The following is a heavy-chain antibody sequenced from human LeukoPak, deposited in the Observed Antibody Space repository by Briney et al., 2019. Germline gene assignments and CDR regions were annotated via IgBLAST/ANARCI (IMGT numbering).Heavy chain of an antibody. Sequence: GGSLRLSCAASGFTFSSYGMHRVRQAPGKGLEWVAVISYDGSNKYYADSVKGRFTISRDNSKNTLYLQMNSLRAEDTAVYYCAKVGYSSSGCFDYWGQGTLVTVSS. V-gene: IGHV3-30*18. D-gene: IGHD6-6*01. CDR2: ISYDGSNK. CDR1: GFTFSSYG. CDR3: AKVGYSSSGCFDY. J-gene: IGHJ4*02.